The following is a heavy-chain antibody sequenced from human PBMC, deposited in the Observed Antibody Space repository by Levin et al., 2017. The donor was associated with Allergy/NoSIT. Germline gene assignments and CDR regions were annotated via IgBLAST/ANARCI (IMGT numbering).Heavy chain of an antibody. CDR3: ARQIGYRAAGGTQTGRYYFDY. CDR1: GGSISSSTYY. J-gene: IGHJ4*02. CDR2: IYDSDNT. D-gene: IGHD6-13*01. Sequence: NPGGSLRLSCTVSGGSISSSTYYWGWIRQPPGKGLEWIGSIYDSDNTYYNPSLKSRVTISVDTSKNQFSLKLSSVTAADTAVYYCARQIGYRAAGGTQTGRYYFDYWGQGTLVTVSS. V-gene: IGHV4-39*01.